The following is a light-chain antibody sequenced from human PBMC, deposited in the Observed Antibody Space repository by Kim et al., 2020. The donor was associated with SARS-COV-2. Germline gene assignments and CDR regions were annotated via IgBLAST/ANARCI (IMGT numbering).Light chain of an antibody. CDR1: QSVSSGY. J-gene: IGKJ1*01. V-gene: IGKV3-20*01. CDR3: QQYGSSRT. Sequence: EIVLTQSPGTLSLSPGERATLSCRARQSVSSGYLAWYQQKPGQAPRLLISGASSRATGIPDRFSGSGSGTDFTLTISRLEPEDFAVYYCQQYGSSRTFGQGTKVDIK. CDR2: GAS.